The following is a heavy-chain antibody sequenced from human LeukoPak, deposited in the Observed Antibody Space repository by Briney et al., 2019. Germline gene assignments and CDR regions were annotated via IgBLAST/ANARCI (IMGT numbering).Heavy chain of an antibody. Sequence: PSETLSLTCTVSGGPISSSSYFWGWIRQPPGKGLEWIGNIYFSGSTYYNPSLESRVTISVDMSKSQFSLRLTSVTAADTALYYCARKNDFEIWGQGTLVTVSS. D-gene: IGHD2/OR15-2a*01. J-gene: IGHJ3*02. CDR3: ARKNDFEI. CDR2: IYFSGST. V-gene: IGHV4-39*07. CDR1: GGPISSSSYF.